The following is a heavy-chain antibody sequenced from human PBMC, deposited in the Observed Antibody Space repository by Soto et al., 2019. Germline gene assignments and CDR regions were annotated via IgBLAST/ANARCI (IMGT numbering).Heavy chain of an antibody. D-gene: IGHD1-1*01. Sequence: PGGSLRLSCVASGFTLTGYSLNWVRQTPGKGLEWVSSISSSSSGTYYGDSMKGRVTISRDNYKNTLYLQIKSLRAEDTDVYFCVKDRVPDGRWNFDYWGKGTLVTVSS. CDR1: GFTLTGYS. CDR2: ISSSSSGT. CDR3: VKDRVPDGRWNFDY. V-gene: IGHV3-21*04. J-gene: IGHJ4*01.